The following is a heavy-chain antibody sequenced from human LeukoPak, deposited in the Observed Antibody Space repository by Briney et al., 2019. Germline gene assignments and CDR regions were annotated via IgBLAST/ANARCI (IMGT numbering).Heavy chain of an antibody. CDR1: GYTLTELS. V-gene: IGHV1-24*01. Sequence: ASVKVSCKVSGYTLTELSMHRVRQAPGKGLEWRGGFDPEDGETIYAQKFQGRVTMTEDTSTDTAYMELSSLRSEDTAVYYCATDLRDYVWGSYRRFDYWGQGTLVTVSS. CDR2: FDPEDGET. D-gene: IGHD3-16*02. J-gene: IGHJ4*02. CDR3: ATDLRDYVWGSYRRFDY.